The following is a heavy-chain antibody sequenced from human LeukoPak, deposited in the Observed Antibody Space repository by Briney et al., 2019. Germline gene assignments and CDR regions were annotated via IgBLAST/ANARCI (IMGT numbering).Heavy chain of an antibody. V-gene: IGHV5-51*01. CDR1: GYSFTSYW. CDR3: ARHESSGWNYYYYGMDV. Sequence: GESLKISCKGSGYSFTSYWIGWVLQMPGKGLEWMVIIYPGDSDTRYSPSFQGQVTISADKSISTAYLQWSSLKASDTAMYYCARHESSGWNYYYYGMDVWGQGTTVTVSS. J-gene: IGHJ6*02. D-gene: IGHD6-19*01. CDR2: IYPGDSDT.